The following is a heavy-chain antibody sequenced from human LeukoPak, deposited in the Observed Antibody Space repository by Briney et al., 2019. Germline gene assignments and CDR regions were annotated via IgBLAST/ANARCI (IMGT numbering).Heavy chain of an antibody. CDR1: GFIVSSNY. D-gene: IGHD3-3*01. Sequence: PGGSLRLSCAASGFIVSSNYMSWVRQAPGKGLEWVSVIYSGGSTYYAAAVKGRFTISRDKSKNTLFLQMNSLRAEDTAVYYCARGVHDFWSGFYFDYWGQGTLVTVSS. J-gene: IGHJ4*02. V-gene: IGHV3-66*02. CDR2: IYSGGST. CDR3: ARGVHDFWSGFYFDY.